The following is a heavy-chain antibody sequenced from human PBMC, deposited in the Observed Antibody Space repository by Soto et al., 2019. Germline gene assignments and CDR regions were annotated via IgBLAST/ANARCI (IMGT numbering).Heavy chain of an antibody. Sequence: QVQLQESGPGLVKPSETLSLTCSVSGASISSHNWVWIRQPAGKGPEWVGRINIGGAINYSPSLRTRVTMSRDTSKNQFSLHLRSVTAADTAMYFCARDRGDYNSSWFWYISHWGRGTLVTVSS. D-gene: IGHD3-22*01. CDR2: INIGGAI. J-gene: IGHJ2*01. CDR1: GASISSHN. V-gene: IGHV4-4*07. CDR3: ARDRGDYNSSWFWYISH.